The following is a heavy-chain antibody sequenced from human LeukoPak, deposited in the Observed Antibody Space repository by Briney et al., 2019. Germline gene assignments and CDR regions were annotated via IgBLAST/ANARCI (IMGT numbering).Heavy chain of an antibody. CDR1: GGSISSYY. J-gene: IGHJ6*02. CDR3: ARDLRGPSYYYGMDV. V-gene: IGHV4-59*01. CDR2: IYYSGST. Sequence: SETLSLTCTVSGGSISSYYWSWIRQPPGKGLEWIGYIYYSGSTNYNPSLKSRVTISVDTSKNQFSLKLSSVTAADTVVYYCARDLRGPSYYYGMDVWDQGTTVTVSS.